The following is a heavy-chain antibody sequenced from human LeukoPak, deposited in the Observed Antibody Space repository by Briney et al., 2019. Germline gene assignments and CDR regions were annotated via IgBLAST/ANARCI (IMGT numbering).Heavy chain of an antibody. CDR1: GGSISSYY. V-gene: IGHV4-59*01. CDR2: IYYSGST. J-gene: IGHJ4*02. CDR3: ASSLAAAGRLAFDY. Sequence: SETLSLTCTVSGGSISSYYWSWIRQPPGKGLEWIGYIYYSGSTNYNPSLKSRVTISVDTSKNQFSLKLSSVTAADTAVYYCASSLAAAGRLAFDYWGQGTLVTVSS. D-gene: IGHD6-13*01.